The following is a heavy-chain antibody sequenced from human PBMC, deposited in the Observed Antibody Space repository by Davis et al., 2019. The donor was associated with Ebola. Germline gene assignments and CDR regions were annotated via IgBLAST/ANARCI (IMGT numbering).Heavy chain of an antibody. Sequence: ASVKVSCKASGYTFTGYYMHWVRQAPGQGLEWMGWINPNSGGTNYAQKFQGRVTMTRDTSISTAYMELSRLRSDDTAVYYCARRSGYSYGPYGMDVWGQGTTVTVSS. D-gene: IGHD5-18*01. V-gene: IGHV1-2*02. CDR1: GYTFTGYY. J-gene: IGHJ6*02. CDR3: ARRSGYSYGPYGMDV. CDR2: INPNSGGT.